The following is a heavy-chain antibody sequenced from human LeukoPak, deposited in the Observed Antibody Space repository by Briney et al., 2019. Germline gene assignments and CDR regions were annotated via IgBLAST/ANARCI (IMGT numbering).Heavy chain of an antibody. J-gene: IGHJ5*02. CDR3: ARVGATYYCDNSGYYPNWFDP. D-gene: IGHD3-22*01. V-gene: IGHV1-69*13. CDR2: IIPIFGTA. Sequence: SVTVSCKASGGTFSSYAISWVRQAPGQGLEWMGGIIPIFGTANYAQKFQGRVTITADESTSTAYMELSSLRSEDTAVYYCARVGATYYCDNSGYYPNWFDPWGQGTLVTVSS. CDR1: GGTFSSYA.